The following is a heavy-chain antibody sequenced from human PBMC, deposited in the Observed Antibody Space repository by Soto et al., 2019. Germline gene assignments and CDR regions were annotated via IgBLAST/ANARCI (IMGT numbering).Heavy chain of an antibody. CDR2: MYVTGTT. CDR1: GDSISRYF. Sequence: SETLSLTCTISGDSISRYFWSWIRQPAGKGLEWIGRMYVTGTTSYNPSLKSRVTMSVDTSKNRFSLRLSSVTAADTAVYYCARDGEYSSGSFLFAHWGQGALLTVS. CDR3: ARDGEYSSGSFLFAH. J-gene: IGHJ4*02. V-gene: IGHV4-4*07. D-gene: IGHD6-19*01.